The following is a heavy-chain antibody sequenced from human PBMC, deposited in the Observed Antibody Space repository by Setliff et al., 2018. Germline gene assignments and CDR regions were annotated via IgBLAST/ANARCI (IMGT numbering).Heavy chain of an antibody. Sequence: SVKVSCKASGDTFSSYAINWVRQAPGQGLEWMGGIIPIFGTANYAQKFQGRLTITTVGSTSTAYMELSSLRSEDTAVYYCASADYIRYFYMDAWGKGTTVTVSS. V-gene: IGHV1-69*05. CDR3: ASADYIRYFYMDA. CDR2: IIPIFGTA. D-gene: IGHD4-4*01. CDR1: GDTFSSYA. J-gene: IGHJ6*03.